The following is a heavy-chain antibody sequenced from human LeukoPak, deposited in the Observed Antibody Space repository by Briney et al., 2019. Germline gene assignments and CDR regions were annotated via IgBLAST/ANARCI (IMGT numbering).Heavy chain of an antibody. V-gene: IGHV4-59*01. CDR3: ARGMIGRRDPPFDY. CDR2: IYYSGST. J-gene: IGHJ4*02. CDR1: GGSISSYY. Sequence: PSETLSLTCTVSGGSISSYYWSWIRQPPGKGLEWIGYIYYSGSTNYNPSLKSRVTISVDTSKNQFSLKLSSVTAADTAVYYCARGMIGRRDPPFDYWGQGTLVTVSS. D-gene: IGHD3-22*01.